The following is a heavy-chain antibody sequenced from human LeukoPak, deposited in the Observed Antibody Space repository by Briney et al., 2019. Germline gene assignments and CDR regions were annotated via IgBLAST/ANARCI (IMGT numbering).Heavy chain of an antibody. J-gene: IGHJ4*02. Sequence: PSETLPLTCTVSGGSISSYYWSWIRQPPGKGLEWIGYIYYSGSTNYNPSLKSRVTISVDTSKNQFSLKLSSVTAADTAVYYCARGGSWPDYFDYWGQGTLVTVSS. CDR1: GGSISSYY. CDR2: IYYSGST. CDR3: ARGGSWPDYFDY. D-gene: IGHD6-13*01. V-gene: IGHV4-59*01.